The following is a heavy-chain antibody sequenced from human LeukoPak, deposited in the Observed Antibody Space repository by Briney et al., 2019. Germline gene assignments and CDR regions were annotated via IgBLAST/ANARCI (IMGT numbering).Heavy chain of an antibody. Sequence: GGSLRLSCAASEFTFSDHWMTWVRQAPGKGLEWVADIKKDGSEKNQVDSVEGRFTISRDNAKNSLYLQMNSLRAEDTAMYYCARDTRGESDYWGHGTLVTVS. D-gene: IGHD2-2*01. J-gene: IGHJ4*01. CDR2: IKKDGSEK. CDR3: ARDTRGESDY. V-gene: IGHV3-7*01. CDR1: EFTFSDHW.